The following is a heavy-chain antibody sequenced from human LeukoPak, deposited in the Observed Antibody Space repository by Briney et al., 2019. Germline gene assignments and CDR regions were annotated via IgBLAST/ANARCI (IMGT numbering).Heavy chain of an antibody. J-gene: IGHJ4*02. Sequence: GGSLRLSCVASGFTFSSYWMSSVRQAPGKGLEWVANINLDGNEKYYIDSVKGRFTISRDNAKNSLYLQMSSLRAEDTALYYCAREVAVGIGAYNYWGQGTLVTVSS. CDR3: AREVAVGIGAYNY. CDR1: GFTFSSYW. V-gene: IGHV3-7*01. CDR2: INLDGNEK. D-gene: IGHD6-13*01.